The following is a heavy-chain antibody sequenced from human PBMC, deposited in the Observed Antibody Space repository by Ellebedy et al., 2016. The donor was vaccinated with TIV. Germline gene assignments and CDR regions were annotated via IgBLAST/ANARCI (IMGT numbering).Heavy chain of an antibody. CDR2: IKQDGSEK. J-gene: IGHJ5*02. V-gene: IGHV3-7*01. Sequence: GGSLRLSXAASGFTFSFYWMGWVRQAPGKGLEWVANIKQDGSEKHYADSVKGRFTISRDNAKNSLYLQMNSLGAEDTAMYYCARDGGHYARYGYFDLWGQGTLVTVSS. CDR1: GFTFSFYW. D-gene: IGHD3-16*01. CDR3: ARDGGHYARYGYFDL.